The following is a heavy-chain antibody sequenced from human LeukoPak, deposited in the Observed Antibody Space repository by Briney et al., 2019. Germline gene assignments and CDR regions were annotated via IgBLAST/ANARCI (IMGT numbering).Heavy chain of an antibody. CDR3: ARLAITIFGVAPHRGAFDI. J-gene: IGHJ3*02. CDR2: IYYSGST. V-gene: IGHV4-59*08. D-gene: IGHD3-3*01. Sequence: SETLSLTCTVSGGSISSYYWSWIRQPPGKGLEWIGYIYYSGSTNYNPSLKSRVTISVDTSKNQFSLKLSSVTAADTAVYYCARLAITIFGVAPHRGAFDIWGQGTMVTVSS. CDR1: GGSISSYY.